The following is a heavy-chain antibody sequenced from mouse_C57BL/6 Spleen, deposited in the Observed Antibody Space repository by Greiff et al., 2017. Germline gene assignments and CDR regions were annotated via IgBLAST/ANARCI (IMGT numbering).Heavy chain of an antibody. Sequence: QVQLQQSGPDLVKPGASVKISCTASGYAFSSSWMNWVQQRPGKGLEWIGRIYPGDGATNYNGKFKGKATLTADKTSSTAYMQLSSLTSEDSAVYFCARPCCGSRAFDYWGQGTTLTVSS. V-gene: IGHV1-82*01. CDR2: IYPGDGAT. D-gene: IGHD1-1*01. CDR3: ARPCCGSRAFDY. CDR1: GYAFSSSW. J-gene: IGHJ2*01.